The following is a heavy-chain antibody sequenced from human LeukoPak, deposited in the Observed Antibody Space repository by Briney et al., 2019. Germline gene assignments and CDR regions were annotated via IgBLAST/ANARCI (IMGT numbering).Heavy chain of an antibody. CDR3: AKDKVSGYDLRDYYYMDV. CDR1: GFTFSSYA. CDR2: ISGSGGST. D-gene: IGHD5-12*01. V-gene: IGHV3-23*01. J-gene: IGHJ6*03. Sequence: GGSLRLSCAASGFTFSSYAMSWVRQAPGKGLEWVSAISGSGGSTYYADSVKGRFTIFRVNSKKTLYLQMNSLRAEDTAVYYCAKDKVSGYDLRDYYYMDVWGKGTTVTVSS.